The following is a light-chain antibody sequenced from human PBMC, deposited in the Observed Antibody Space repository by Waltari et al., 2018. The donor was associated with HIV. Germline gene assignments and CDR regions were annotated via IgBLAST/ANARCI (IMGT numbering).Light chain of an antibody. Sequence: SCGVTQPLSVSVALGQTARVPCGRNYIDSKYVHWYKRKPGQAPRLVIYMDSNRPSGIPERFSGANSGNTATLTIIRGQVEDEADYYCHVWDSGTVVFGGGTKLTVL. V-gene: IGLV3-9*01. CDR3: HVWDSGTVV. CDR1: YIDSKY. CDR2: MDS. J-gene: IGLJ2*01.